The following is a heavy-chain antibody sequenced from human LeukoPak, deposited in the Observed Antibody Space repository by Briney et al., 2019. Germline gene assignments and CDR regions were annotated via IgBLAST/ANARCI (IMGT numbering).Heavy chain of an antibody. J-gene: IGHJ4*02. Sequence: SVKVSCKASGGTFSSYAISWVRQAPGQGLEWMGRIIPIFGTANYAQKFQGRVTITADKSTSTAYMELSSLRPEDTAVYYCARDREDYYDSSGYDWGQGTLVTVSS. CDR2: IIPIFGTA. CDR3: ARDREDYYDSSGYD. D-gene: IGHD3-22*01. V-gene: IGHV1-69*06. CDR1: GGTFSSYA.